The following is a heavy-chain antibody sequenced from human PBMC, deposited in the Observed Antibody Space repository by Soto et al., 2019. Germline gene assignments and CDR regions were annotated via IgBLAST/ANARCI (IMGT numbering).Heavy chain of an antibody. CDR3: ARDLQRITMVRGVIGGMDV. V-gene: IGHV1-3*01. J-gene: IGHJ6*02. D-gene: IGHD3-10*01. Sequence: GASVKVSCKASGYTFTSYAMHWVRQAPGQRLEWMGWINAGNGNTKYSQKFQGRATITRDTSASTAYMELSSLRSEDTAVYYCARDLQRITMVRGVIGGMDVWGQGTTVTVSS. CDR1: GYTFTSYA. CDR2: INAGNGNT.